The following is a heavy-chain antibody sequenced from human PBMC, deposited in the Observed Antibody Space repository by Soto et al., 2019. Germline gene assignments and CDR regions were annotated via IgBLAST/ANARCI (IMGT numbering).Heavy chain of an antibody. D-gene: IGHD3-10*01. CDR2: ISSSSYI. Sequence: GGSLRLSCAASGFTFSSYSMNWVRQAPGKGLEWVSSISSSSYIYYADSVKGRFTISRDNAKNSLYLQMNSLRAEDTAVYYCARDPDYYGSGSDAFDIWGQGTMVTVSS. V-gene: IGHV3-21*01. CDR3: ARDPDYYGSGSDAFDI. CDR1: GFTFSSYS. J-gene: IGHJ3*02.